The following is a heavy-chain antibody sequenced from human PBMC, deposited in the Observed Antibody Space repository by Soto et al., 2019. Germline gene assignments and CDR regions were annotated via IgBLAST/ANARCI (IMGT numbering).Heavy chain of an antibody. CDR2: ISGSGAYT. D-gene: IGHD2-2*01. CDR3: ARDRNPYSTKYYFDY. CDR1: GFTFSTYA. Sequence: GGSLRLSCAASGFTFSTYAMNWVRQPPGKGLEWVSSISGSGAYTYYADSVQGRFTISRDNSKNTLNLQMNSLRAEDTAVYYCARDRNPYSTKYYFDYWGQGTLVPVYS. J-gene: IGHJ4*02. V-gene: IGHV3-23*01.